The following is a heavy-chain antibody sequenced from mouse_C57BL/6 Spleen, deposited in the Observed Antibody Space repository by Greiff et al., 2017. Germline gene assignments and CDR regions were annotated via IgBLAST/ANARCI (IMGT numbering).Heavy chain of an antibody. V-gene: IGHV1-54*01. CDR3: ARCSQQYYAMDY. J-gene: IGHJ4*01. CDR2: INPGSGGT. Sequence: QVQLQQSGAELVRPGTSVKVSCKASGYAFTNYLIEWVKQRPGQGLEWIGVINPGSGGTKYNEKFKGKATLTADKSSSTAYMQLSSLTSEDSAVYFCARCSQQYYAMDYWGQGTSVTVSS. CDR1: GYAFTNYL.